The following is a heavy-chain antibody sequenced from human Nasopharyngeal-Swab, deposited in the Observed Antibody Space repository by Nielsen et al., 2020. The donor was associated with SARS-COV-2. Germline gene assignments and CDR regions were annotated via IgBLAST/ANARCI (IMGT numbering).Heavy chain of an antibody. CDR1: GGSFRGYY. J-gene: IGHJ6*02. CDR3: AREVGFWSGYFLGGMDV. D-gene: IGHD3-3*01. CDR2: INHSGST. V-gene: IGHV4-34*01. Sequence: GSLRLSCVVYGGSFRGYYCSWDRQRAGKGLEWIGEINHSGSTNYNPSLKSRVTISVDTSKNQFSLKLSSVTAADTAVYYCAREVGFWSGYFLGGMDVWGQGTTVTVSS.